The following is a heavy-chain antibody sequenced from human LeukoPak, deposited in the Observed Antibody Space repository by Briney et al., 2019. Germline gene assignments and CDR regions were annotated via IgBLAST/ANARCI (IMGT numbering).Heavy chain of an antibody. J-gene: IGHJ4*02. CDR3: ARGYYGDLYYFDY. D-gene: IGHD4-17*01. V-gene: IGHV1-69*05. CDR2: IIPIFGTA. CDR1: GGTFSSYA. Sequence: SVKVSCKASGGTFSSYAISWVRQAPGKGLEWMGGIIPIFGTANYAQKLQGRVTMTTDTSTSTAYMELRSLRSDDTAVYYCARGYYGDLYYFDYWGQGTLVTVSS.